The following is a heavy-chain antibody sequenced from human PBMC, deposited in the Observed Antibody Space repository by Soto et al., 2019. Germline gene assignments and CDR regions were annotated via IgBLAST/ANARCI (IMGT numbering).Heavy chain of an antibody. V-gene: IGHV1-8*01. CDR2: MNPNNGNT. CDR3: ARGRRSGGSCYLY. CDR1: GYSFTSYD. J-gene: IGHJ4*02. D-gene: IGHD2-15*01. Sequence: ASVKVSCKASGYSFTSYDINWVRQATGQGLEWMGWMNPNNGNTDYAQKLQGRLTMTRNTSTSTAYMELSGLRSEDTAVYYCARGRRSGGSCYLYWGQGTLVTVSS.